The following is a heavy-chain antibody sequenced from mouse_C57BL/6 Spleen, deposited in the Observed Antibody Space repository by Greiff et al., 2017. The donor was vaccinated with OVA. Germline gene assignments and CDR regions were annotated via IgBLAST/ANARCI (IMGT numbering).Heavy chain of an antibody. J-gene: IGHJ1*03. CDR1: GFTFRDYY. Sequence: EVKLVESEGGLVQPGSSMKLSCTASGFTFRDYYMAWVRQVPEKGLEWVANINYDGSSTYYLDALKSRFIISRDNAKNILYLQMSSLKSEDTATYFCARIYYVNHYGYFDVWGKGTTVTVSS. V-gene: IGHV5-16*01. CDR3: ARIYYVNHYGYFDV. D-gene: IGHD2-1*01. CDR2: INYDGSST.